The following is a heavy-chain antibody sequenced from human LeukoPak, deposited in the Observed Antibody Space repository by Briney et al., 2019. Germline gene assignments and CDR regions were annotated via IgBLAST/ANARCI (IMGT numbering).Heavy chain of an antibody. V-gene: IGHV3-53*01. D-gene: IGHD2-21*01. J-gene: IGHJ6*02. Sequence: GGSLRLSCAASGFTVSSNYMSWVRHAPGKGLEWVSVISSGGSTYYADSVKGRFTISRDNSKNTLYLQMNSLRAEDTAVYYCARTHIETYGMDVWGQGNTVTVSS. CDR1: GFTVSSNY. CDR3: ARTHIETYGMDV. CDR2: ISSGGST.